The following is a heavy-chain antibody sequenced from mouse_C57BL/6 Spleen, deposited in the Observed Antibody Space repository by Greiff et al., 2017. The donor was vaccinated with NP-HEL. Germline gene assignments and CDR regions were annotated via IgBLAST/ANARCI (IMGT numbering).Heavy chain of an antibody. CDR1: GYTFTDYN. D-gene: IGHD2-4*01. J-gene: IGHJ2*01. CDR3: ARGEIYYDHDEKVFDY. Sequence: EVQLQQSGPELVKPGASVKIPCKASGYTFTDYNMDWVKQSHGKSLEWIGDINPNNGGTIYNQKFKGKATLTVDKSSSTAYMELRSLTSEDTAVYYCARGEIYYDHDEKVFDYWGQGTTLTVSS. CDR2: INPNNGGT. V-gene: IGHV1-18*01.